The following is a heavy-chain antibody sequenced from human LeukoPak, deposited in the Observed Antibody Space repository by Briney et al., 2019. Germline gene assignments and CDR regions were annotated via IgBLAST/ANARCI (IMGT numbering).Heavy chain of an antibody. Sequence: ASVKVSCKASGYTFTGYYMHWVRQAPGQGLEWMGWINPNSGGTNYAQKFQGRATMTRDTSISTAYMELSRLRSDDTAVYYCAESRRATSAFDIWGQGTMVTVSS. J-gene: IGHJ3*02. CDR1: GYTFTGYY. V-gene: IGHV1-2*02. D-gene: IGHD1-1*01. CDR2: INPNSGGT. CDR3: AESRRATSAFDI.